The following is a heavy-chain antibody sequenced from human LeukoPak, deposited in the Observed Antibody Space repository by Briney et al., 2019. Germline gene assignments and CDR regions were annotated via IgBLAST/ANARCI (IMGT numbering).Heavy chain of an antibody. Sequence: GGSLRLSCAASGFTFSSYAMSWVRQAPGKGLEWVSAISGSGGSTYYADSVKGRFTISRDNSKNTLYLQMNSLRAEDMAVYYCAKNDQWRLGYFDYWGQGTLVTVSS. V-gene: IGHV3-23*01. CDR2: ISGSGGST. CDR3: AKNDQWRLGYFDY. D-gene: IGHD6-19*01. J-gene: IGHJ4*02. CDR1: GFTFSSYA.